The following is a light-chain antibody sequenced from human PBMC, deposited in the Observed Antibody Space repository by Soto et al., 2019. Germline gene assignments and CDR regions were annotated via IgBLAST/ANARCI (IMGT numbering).Light chain of an antibody. J-gene: IGKJ2*02. CDR3: QQRSEWPLCT. V-gene: IGKV3-11*01. CDR2: DVS. CDR1: QSVSHY. Sequence: EMILTQSPATLSLSPGDRATLSCRASQSVSHYLAWYQQKPGQAPRLLIYDVSTRATGIPARFSGSGSGTAFTLAISSLEPEDFAVYFCQQRSEWPLCTFGQGTKLEIK.